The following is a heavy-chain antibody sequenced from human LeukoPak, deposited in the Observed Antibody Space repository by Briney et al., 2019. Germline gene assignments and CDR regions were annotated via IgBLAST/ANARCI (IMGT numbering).Heavy chain of an antibody. Sequence: GSLRLSCAASGITVSSNFMSWVRQAPGKGLEWVSVIYSGGSTYYADSVSGRFTISRDDSKNTVSLQMNSLRAEDTAVYYCASGRDFGVVFDHWGQGTLVTVSS. CDR2: IYSGGST. CDR1: GITVSSNF. CDR3: ASGRDFGVVFDH. D-gene: IGHD3-3*01. V-gene: IGHV3-53*01. J-gene: IGHJ4*02.